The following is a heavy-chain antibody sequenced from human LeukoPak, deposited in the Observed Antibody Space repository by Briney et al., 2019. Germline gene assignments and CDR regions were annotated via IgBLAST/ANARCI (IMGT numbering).Heavy chain of an antibody. CDR1: GFTFSSYG. CDR2: ISYDGSNK. V-gene: IGHV3-30*18. D-gene: IGHD6-13*01. J-gene: IGHJ4*02. Sequence: PGRSLRLSCAASGFTFSSYGMHWVRQAPGKGLEWVAVISYDGSNKYYADSVKGRLTISRDNSKNTLYLQMNSLRAEDTAVYYCAKAKSIAAAGTIDYWGQGTLVTVSS. CDR3: AKAKSIAAAGTIDY.